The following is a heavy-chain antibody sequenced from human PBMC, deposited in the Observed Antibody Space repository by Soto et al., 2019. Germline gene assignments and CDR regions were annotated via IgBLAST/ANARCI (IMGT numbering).Heavy chain of an antibody. D-gene: IGHD6-6*01. Sequence: GSLRLSCAASGFTCSSYAMSWVRQAPGKGLEWVSAISGRGGSTYYADSVTGRFTISRDNSKNTLYLQMNSLRAEDTTVYYCATFRAKYSSPPGPSCGGQGTLVTVSS. J-gene: IGHJ4*02. CDR3: ATFRAKYSSPPGPSC. V-gene: IGHV3-23*01. CDR1: GFTCSSYA. CDR2: ISGRGGST.